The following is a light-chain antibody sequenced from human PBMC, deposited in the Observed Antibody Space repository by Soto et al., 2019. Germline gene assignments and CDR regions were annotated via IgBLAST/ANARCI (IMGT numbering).Light chain of an antibody. CDR1: SSDVGAYNY. CDR2: EVT. Sequence: QSALTQPPSASGSPGQSVTISCTGTSSDVGAYNYVSWYQQHAGKAPKLVIYEVTKRPSGVPDRFSGSKSGNTASLTVSGLQAEDEADYYCSSYAGSNNPWVFGGGTKVTVL. V-gene: IGLV2-8*01. J-gene: IGLJ3*02. CDR3: SSYAGSNNPWV.